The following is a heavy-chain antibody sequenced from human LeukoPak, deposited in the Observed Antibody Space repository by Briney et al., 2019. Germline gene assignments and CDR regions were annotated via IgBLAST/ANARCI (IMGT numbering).Heavy chain of an antibody. V-gene: IGHV4-4*07. Sequence: SETLSLTCTVSGGSISSYYWSWIRQPAGKGLEWIGRIYTSGSTNYNPSLKSRVTMSVGTSKNQFSLKLSSVTAADTAVYYCARDFTIFGVVTGYYYYYYMDVWGKGTTVTVSS. CDR2: IYTSGST. CDR1: GGSISSYY. CDR3: ARDFTIFGVVTGYYYYYYMDV. D-gene: IGHD3-3*01. J-gene: IGHJ6*03.